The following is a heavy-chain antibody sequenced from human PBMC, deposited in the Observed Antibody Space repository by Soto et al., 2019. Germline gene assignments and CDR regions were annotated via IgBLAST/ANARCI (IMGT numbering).Heavy chain of an antibody. CDR2: IYYSGST. CDR1: GGSISSYY. Sequence: SETLSLTCTVSGGSISSYYWSWIRQPPGKGLEWIGYIYYSGSTNYNPSLKSRVTISVDTSKNQFSLKLSSVTAADTAVYYCARGDLSRKEENMSWCQGTMVTVS. J-gene: IGHJ3*01. D-gene: IGHD3-16*01. CDR3: ARGDLSRKEENMS. V-gene: IGHV4-59*01.